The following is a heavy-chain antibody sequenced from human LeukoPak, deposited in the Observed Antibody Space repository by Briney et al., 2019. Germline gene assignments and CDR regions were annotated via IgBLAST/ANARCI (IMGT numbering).Heavy chain of an antibody. J-gene: IGHJ4*02. CDR2: VKQDGSEK. Sequence: GGSLRLSCVVSGFTFSSYWMSWVRQAPGKGLEWVANVKQDGSEKYYVDSVKGRFTMSRDNAKNSLYLQMNSLRAEDTAVYYCARVQWELRGVGSYFEYWGQGALVTVSS. CDR1: GFTFSSYW. CDR3: ARVQWELRGVGSYFEY. V-gene: IGHV3-7*01. D-gene: IGHD1-26*01.